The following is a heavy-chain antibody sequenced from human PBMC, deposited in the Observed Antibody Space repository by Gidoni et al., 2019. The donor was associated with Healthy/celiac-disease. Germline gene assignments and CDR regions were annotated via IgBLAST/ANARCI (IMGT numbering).Heavy chain of an antibody. CDR3: ARVDHGGAFDI. CDR1: GGSVSSGSYY. Sequence: QVQLQESGPGLVKPSETLSLTCTVSGGSVSSGSYYGSWIRQPPGKGLEWIGYIYYSGSTNYNPSLKSRVTISVDTSKNQFSLKLSSVTAADTAVYYCARVDHGGAFDIWGQGTMVTVSS. J-gene: IGHJ3*02. CDR2: IYYSGST. D-gene: IGHD2-15*01. V-gene: IGHV4-61*01.